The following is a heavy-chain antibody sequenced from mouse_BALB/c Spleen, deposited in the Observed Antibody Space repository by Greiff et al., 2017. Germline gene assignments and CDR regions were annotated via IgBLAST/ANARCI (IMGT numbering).Heavy chain of an antibody. CDR1: GFTFSSYT. Sequence: EVKLVESGGGLVKPGGSLKLSCAASGFTFSSYTMPWVRQTPGKRLEWVATISSGGSYTYYPDSVKGRFTISRDNAKNTLYLQMSSLKSEDTAMYYCTREFWDYAMDYWGQGTSVTVSS. D-gene: IGHD4-1*01. J-gene: IGHJ4*01. CDR2: ISSGGSYT. CDR3: TREFWDYAMDY. V-gene: IGHV5-6-4*01.